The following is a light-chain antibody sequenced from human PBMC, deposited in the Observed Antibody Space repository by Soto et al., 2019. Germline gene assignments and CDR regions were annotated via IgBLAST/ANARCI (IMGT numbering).Light chain of an antibody. CDR3: QQYTGPPTT. Sequence: EIVLTQSPATLSLSPGDRATLSCRASQNVYTYLTWYQQKPGQAPRLLIYGASNRATGIPDRFSGSGSGTDFTLTITRLEPEDSAVYFCQQYTGPPTTFGQGTRLEI. CDR2: GAS. J-gene: IGKJ5*01. V-gene: IGKV3-11*01. CDR1: QNVYTY.